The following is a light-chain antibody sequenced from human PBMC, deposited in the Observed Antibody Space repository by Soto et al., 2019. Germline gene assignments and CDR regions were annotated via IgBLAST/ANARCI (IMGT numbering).Light chain of an antibody. J-gene: IGLJ2*01. Sequence: SLGASVKLTCTLSSGHSSYAIAWHQKQPGKGPRYLMDLNNDGSHTKGDGIPDRFSGSSSGAERYLIISSLQSEDEADYYCQTWGTGFQVFGGGTKVTVL. CDR2: LNNDGSH. V-gene: IGLV4-69*01. CDR3: QTWGTGFQV. CDR1: SGHSSYA.